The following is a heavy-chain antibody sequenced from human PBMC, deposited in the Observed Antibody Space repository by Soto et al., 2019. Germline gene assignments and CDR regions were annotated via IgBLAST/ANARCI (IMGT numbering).Heavy chain of an antibody. CDR3: ARGLYYYDSSGYYSP. D-gene: IGHD3-22*01. CDR2: ISSSSSYI. Sequence: EVQLVESGGGLVKPRGSLRLSCAASGFTFSSYSMNWVRQAPGKGLEWVSSISSSSSYIYYADSVKGRFTISRDNAKNSLYLQMNSLRAEDTAVYYCARGLYYYDSSGYYSPWGQGTLVTVSS. CDR1: GFTFSSYS. J-gene: IGHJ5*02. V-gene: IGHV3-21*01.